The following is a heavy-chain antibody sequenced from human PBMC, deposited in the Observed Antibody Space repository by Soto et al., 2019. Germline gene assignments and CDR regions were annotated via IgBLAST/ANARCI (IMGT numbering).Heavy chain of an antibody. V-gene: IGHV3-15*07. CDR3: TTGSNEGD. CDR2: IKTKPEGGTT. CDR1: GFSFSRAW. D-gene: IGHD1-1*01. Sequence: EVQLLESGGGLVKPGGSLRLSCAASGFSFSRAWMNWVRQAPGKGLEWVGRIKTKPEGGTTDYPAPVKGRFTISRDDSRTTLYLQMTSLKIEDTAVYYCTTGSNEGDWGQGTLVTVSS. J-gene: IGHJ4*02.